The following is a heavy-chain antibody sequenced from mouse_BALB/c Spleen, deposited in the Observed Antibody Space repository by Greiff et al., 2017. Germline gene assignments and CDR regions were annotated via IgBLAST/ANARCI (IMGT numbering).Heavy chain of an antibody. CDR3: ARYDYVPWFAY. CDR1: GYSITSDYA. CDR2: ISYSGST. V-gene: IGHV3-2*02. D-gene: IGHD2-4*01. J-gene: IGHJ3*01. Sequence: EVQLQQSGPGLVKPSQSLSLTCTVTGYSITSDYAWNWIRQFPGNKLEWMGYISYSGSTSYNPSLKSRISITRDTSKNQFFLQLNSVTTEDTATYYCARYDYVPWFAYWGQGTLVTVSA.